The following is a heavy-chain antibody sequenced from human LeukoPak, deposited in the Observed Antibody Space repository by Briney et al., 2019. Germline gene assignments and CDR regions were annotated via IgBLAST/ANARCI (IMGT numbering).Heavy chain of an antibody. V-gene: IGHV4-4*07. CDR1: GGSISLYY. D-gene: IGHD3-10*01. CDR2: IFTSGTT. Sequence: SETLSLTCTVPGGSISLYYWNWIRQPAGRGLEWIGRIFTSGTTNYNPSLKSRVTMSVEKSKSQFSLALSSVTAADTAVYYCAREISGTNYNPLGYMDVWGKGTAVTVSS. J-gene: IGHJ6*03. CDR3: AREISGTNYNPLGYMDV.